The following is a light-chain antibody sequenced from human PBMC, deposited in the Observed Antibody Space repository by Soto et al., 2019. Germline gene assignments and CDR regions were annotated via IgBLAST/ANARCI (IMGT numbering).Light chain of an antibody. CDR3: QKYGSALWT. Sequence: EIVLTQSPGTMSLSPGERATLSCRASQSVSSSYLAWYQQKPGQAPRLLIYGASSSATGIPDRFSGSGSGTDFTLTISRLEPEDFAVYYCQKYGSALWTFGQGTKVEIK. J-gene: IGKJ1*01. CDR2: GAS. V-gene: IGKV3-20*01. CDR1: QSVSSSY.